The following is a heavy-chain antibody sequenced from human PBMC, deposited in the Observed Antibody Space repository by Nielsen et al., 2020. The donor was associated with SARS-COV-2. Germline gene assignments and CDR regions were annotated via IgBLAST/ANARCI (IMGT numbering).Heavy chain of an antibody. CDR1: GGSISSGGYY. Sequence: SETLSLTCTVSGGSISSGGYYWSWIRQPPGKGLEWIGYIYYSGSTNYNPSLKSRVTISVDTSKNQFSLKLSSVTAADTAVYYCARGYSYGAPYFDYWGQGTLVTVSS. D-gene: IGHD5-18*01. CDR2: IYYSGST. V-gene: IGHV4-61*08. CDR3: ARGYSYGAPYFDY. J-gene: IGHJ4*02.